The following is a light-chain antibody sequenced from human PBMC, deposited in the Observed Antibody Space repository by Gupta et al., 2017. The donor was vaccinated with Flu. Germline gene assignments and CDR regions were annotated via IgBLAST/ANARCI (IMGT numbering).Light chain of an antibody. J-gene: IGKJ3*01. V-gene: IGKV1-9*01. CDR1: SDIKNY. CDR2: GAF. CDR3: QQLNSYPPFA. Sequence: DIQLTQSPSFLSASVGDRVTITCRASSDIKNYLAWFQQKPGQAPKLLIYGAFTLQSGVPSRFSGSGAGPEFTLTISSLQPEDFATYYCQQLNSYPPFAFGPGTKVDVK.